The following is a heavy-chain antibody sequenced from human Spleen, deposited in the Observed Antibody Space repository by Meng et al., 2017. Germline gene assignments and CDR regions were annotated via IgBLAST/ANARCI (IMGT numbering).Heavy chain of an antibody. J-gene: IGHJ4*02. V-gene: IGHV4-34*01. Sequence: SETLSLTCAVYGESFSDYYWTWIRQPPGKGLEWIGEINHSGNANYNPSVKSRVTISVDTSKNQFSLKLSSVTAADTAVYYCARDLQSYSYGPQIFDYWGQGTLVTVSS. CDR1: GESFSDYY. D-gene: IGHD5-18*01. CDR3: ARDLQSYSYGPQIFDY. CDR2: INHSGNA.